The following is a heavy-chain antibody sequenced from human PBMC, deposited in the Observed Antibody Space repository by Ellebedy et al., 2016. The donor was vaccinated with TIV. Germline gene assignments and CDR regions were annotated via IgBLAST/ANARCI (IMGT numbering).Heavy chain of an antibody. CDR2: INHSGST. V-gene: IGHV4-39*07. CDR1: GGSISSGGYY. Sequence: SETLSLTXTVSGGSISSGGYYWSWIRQPPGKGLEWIGEINHSGSTNYNPSLKSRVTISVDTSKNQFSLKLSSVTAADTAVYYCAREKGDWSIAARGGNWFNPWGQGTLVTVSS. J-gene: IGHJ5*02. D-gene: IGHD6-6*01. CDR3: AREKGDWSIAARGGNWFNP.